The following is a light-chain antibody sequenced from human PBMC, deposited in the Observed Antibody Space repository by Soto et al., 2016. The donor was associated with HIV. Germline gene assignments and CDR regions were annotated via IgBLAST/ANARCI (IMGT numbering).Light chain of an antibody. J-gene: IGLJ3*02. Sequence: SYVVTQPPSVSVAPGQTARITCGGINIGSKSVHWYQQKPGQAPVFVVYDDRDRPSGIPERFSGSNSGNTATLTINRVEAEDEADFYCQVWDSRSDPWVFGGGTKLTVL. CDR3: QVWDSRSDPWV. CDR1: NIGSKS. CDR2: DDR. V-gene: IGLV3-21*02.